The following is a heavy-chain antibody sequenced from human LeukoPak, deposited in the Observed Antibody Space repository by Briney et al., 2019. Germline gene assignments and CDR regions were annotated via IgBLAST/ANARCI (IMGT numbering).Heavy chain of an antibody. D-gene: IGHD6-6*01. V-gene: IGHV3-30*02. Sequence: PGGSLRLSCAASGFTFSSYGMHWVRQAPGKGLEWVAFIRYDGSNKYYADSVKGRFTISRDNSKNTLYLQMNSLRAEDTAVYYCAKECIAACLVFDYWGQGTLVTVSS. J-gene: IGHJ4*02. CDR1: GFTFSSYG. CDR3: AKECIAACLVFDY. CDR2: IRYDGSNK.